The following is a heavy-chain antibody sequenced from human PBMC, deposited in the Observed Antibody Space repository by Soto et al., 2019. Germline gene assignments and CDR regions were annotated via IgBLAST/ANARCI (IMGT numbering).Heavy chain of an antibody. D-gene: IGHD3-10*02. CDR2: IKTKADAGTT. Sequence: QLVESGGGLVKPGGSLRLSCAASGFTFKNAWMSWVRQAPGKGLEWVGHIKTKADAGTTDYAAPVKGRFTISRDDSKNTLYLQMNSLKNEDTALYFCTTDGATIFFDPRGQGTLVTVSS. J-gene: IGHJ5*02. CDR1: GFTFKNAW. V-gene: IGHV3-15*01. CDR3: TTDGATIFFDP.